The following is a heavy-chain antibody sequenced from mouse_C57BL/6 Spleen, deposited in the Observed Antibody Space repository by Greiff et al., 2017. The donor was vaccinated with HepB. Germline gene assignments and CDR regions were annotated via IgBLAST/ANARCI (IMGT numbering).Heavy chain of an antibody. Sequence: VQLQQSGAELVKPGASVKISCKASGYAFSSYWMNWVKQRTGKGLEWIGQIYPGDGDTNYNGKFKGKATLTADKSSSTAYMQLSSLTSEDSAVYFCARSRFTTVVAFDYWGQGTTLTVSS. CDR2: IYPGDGDT. V-gene: IGHV1-80*01. J-gene: IGHJ2*01. D-gene: IGHD1-1*01. CDR3: ARSRFTTVVAFDY. CDR1: GYAFSSYW.